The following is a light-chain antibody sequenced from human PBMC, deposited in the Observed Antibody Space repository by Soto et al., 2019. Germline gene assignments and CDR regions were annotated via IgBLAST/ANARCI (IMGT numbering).Light chain of an antibody. CDR2: AAS. V-gene: IGKV1-6*01. J-gene: IGKJ1*01. CDR1: QDIRND. CDR3: LQDYSFPWT. Sequence: AFQMTQSPSSLSASVGDRVTITCRASQDIRNDLGWYQQKPGKAPRLLIYAASSLQSGVPSRFSDSGSGTDFTLTISSLQPEDFATYYCLQDYSFPWTFGQGTKVDIK.